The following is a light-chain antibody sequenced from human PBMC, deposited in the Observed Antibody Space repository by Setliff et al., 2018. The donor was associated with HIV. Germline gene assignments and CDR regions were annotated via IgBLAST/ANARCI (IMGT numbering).Light chain of an antibody. V-gene: IGLV2-14*01. CDR2: EVS. CDR3: SSYSTTGTL. CDR1: SSDVGTHDF. J-gene: IGLJ1*01. Sequence: QSALTQPASVSGSPGQSITISCTGTSSDVGTHDFVSWFQQRPGKAPKLIIYEVSYRPSGVSDRFSGSKSGNSASLVISGLQAEDEADYHCSSYSTTGTLFGPGTKVTVL.